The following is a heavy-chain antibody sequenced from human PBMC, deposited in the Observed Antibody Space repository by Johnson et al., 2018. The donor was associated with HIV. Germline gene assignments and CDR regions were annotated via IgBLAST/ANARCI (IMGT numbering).Heavy chain of an antibody. CDR2: LHRDGTT. J-gene: IGHJ3*02. CDR3: ARDDLDNSGHLMAFDM. CDR1: GFIVSNNY. Sequence: VQLVESGGGLVQPGGSLRLSCAASGFIVSNNYMNWVRQTPGQGLEWVSILHRDGTTYYADSVKGRFTISRDNSKNTLYLQMKRLRVEDTAVYYCARDDLDNSGHLMAFDMWGQGTMVTVSS. V-gene: IGHV3-66*01. D-gene: IGHD1-26*01.